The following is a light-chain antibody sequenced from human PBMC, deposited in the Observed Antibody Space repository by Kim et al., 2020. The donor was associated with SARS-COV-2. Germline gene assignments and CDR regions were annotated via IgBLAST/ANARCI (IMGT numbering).Light chain of an antibody. Sequence: DIQVTQSPSSLSASVGDRVTITCRASQSISNYLNWYQQKPGKAPKLLIYAASSLQSGVPSRFSGSGSGTDFTLTISTLQPEDFATYYCQQSSSIPHSFVQGTKLEI. CDR1: QSISNY. CDR3: QQSSSIPHS. V-gene: IGKV1-39*01. CDR2: AAS. J-gene: IGKJ2*01.